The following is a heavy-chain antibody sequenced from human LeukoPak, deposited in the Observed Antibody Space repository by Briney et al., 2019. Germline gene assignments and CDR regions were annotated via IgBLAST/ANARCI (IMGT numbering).Heavy chain of an antibody. V-gene: IGHV3-21*01. CDR3: ARDRVFCSGGSCYVDY. CDR1: GLTFSKAW. CDR2: ISSSRSYI. D-gene: IGHD2-15*01. J-gene: IGHJ4*02. Sequence: PGGSLRLSCAVSGLTFSKAWMSWVRQAPGKGLEWVSSISSSRSYIYYADSVKGRFTISRDNANNSLFLQMNSLRAEDTAVYYCARDRVFCSGGSCYVDYWGQGTLVTVSS.